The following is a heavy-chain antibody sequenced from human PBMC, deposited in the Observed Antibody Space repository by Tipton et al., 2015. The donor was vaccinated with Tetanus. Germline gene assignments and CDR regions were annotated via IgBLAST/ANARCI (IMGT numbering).Heavy chain of an antibody. V-gene: IGHV4-39*01. CDR3: ARPHSLGNYLY. CDR2: TYHSGST. J-gene: IGHJ4*02. D-gene: IGHD1-7*01. CDR1: GDSISTSTYY. Sequence: TLSLTCIVSGDSISTSTYYWGWIRQSPGKGLEWIGSTYHSGSTYYTQSLKSRVTISVDTSGNHFSLSLSSVTAADTAVYYCARPHSLGNYLYWGRGTLVTVSS.